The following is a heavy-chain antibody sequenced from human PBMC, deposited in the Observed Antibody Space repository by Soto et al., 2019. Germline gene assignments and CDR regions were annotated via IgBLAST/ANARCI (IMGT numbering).Heavy chain of an antibody. CDR3: ARDLDGLHDDTSGPFPRPG. D-gene: IGHD3-22*01. CDR2: IHSSGSI. V-gene: IGHV4-30-4*01. Sequence: SETLSLTCTVSGGSISSDDYYWSWIRQAPGRGLEWIGYIHSSGSIYYNPSLRSRATMSIDTAGNQFSLKVSSVTVADTAVYYCARDLDGLHDDTSGPFPRPGWGQGTLVTVSS. CDR1: GGSISSDDYY. J-gene: IGHJ1*01.